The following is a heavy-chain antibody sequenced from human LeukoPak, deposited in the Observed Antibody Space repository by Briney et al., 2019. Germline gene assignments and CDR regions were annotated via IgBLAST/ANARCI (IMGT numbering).Heavy chain of an antibody. D-gene: IGHD1-26*01. CDR3: ARDRGSGSYDY. Sequence: GGSLRLSCAASGFTFSSFGMHWVRQAPGKGLEWVAFIPYDGSAKYYADSVKGRFTISRDNAKNTLYLQMDSLRAEDTAVYYCARDRGSGSYDYWGQGTLVTASS. V-gene: IGHV3-33*05. CDR2: IPYDGSAK. CDR1: GFTFSSFG. J-gene: IGHJ4*02.